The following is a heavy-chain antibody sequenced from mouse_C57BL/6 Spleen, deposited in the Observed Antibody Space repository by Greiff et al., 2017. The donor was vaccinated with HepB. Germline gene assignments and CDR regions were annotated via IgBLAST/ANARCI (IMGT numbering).Heavy chain of an antibody. Sequence: VQLQQSGPELVKPGASVKISCKASGYTFTDYYMNWVKQSHGKSLEWIGDINPNNGGTSYNQKFKGKATLTVDKSSSTAYMELRSLTSEDSAVYYCARLLQGVFAYWGQGTLVTVSA. D-gene: IGHD1-1*01. CDR1: GYTFTDYY. V-gene: IGHV1-26*01. CDR3: ARLLQGVFAY. J-gene: IGHJ3*01. CDR2: INPNNGGT.